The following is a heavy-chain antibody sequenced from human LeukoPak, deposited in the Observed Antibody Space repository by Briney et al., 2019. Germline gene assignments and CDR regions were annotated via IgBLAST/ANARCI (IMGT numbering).Heavy chain of an antibody. CDR3: ARNIDD. CDR2: IFYPGST. CDR1: GFSISSSAYY. D-gene: IGHD1/OR15-1a*01. J-gene: IGHJ4*02. Sequence: SETLSLTCTVSGFSISSSAYYWGWIRQPPGKGLEWIVSIFYPGSTYYQPSLKSRVTISVDTSNSQFSLKLSSVTAADTAVYYCARNIDDWGQGTLVTVSS. V-gene: IGHV4-39*01.